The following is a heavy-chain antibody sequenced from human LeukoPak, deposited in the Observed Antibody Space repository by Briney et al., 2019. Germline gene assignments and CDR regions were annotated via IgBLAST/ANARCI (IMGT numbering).Heavy chain of an antibody. CDR2: INPNSGDT. CDR1: GYTFTGYY. V-gene: IGHV1-2*02. D-gene: IGHD3-3*01. J-gene: IGHJ4*02. CDR3: ALYDFWSGYYTFDY. Sequence: ASVKVSCKASGYTFTGYYMHWVRQAPGQGLEWMGWINPNSGDTNYAQKFQGRVTMTRDTSISTAYMELSRLRSDDTAVYYCALYDFWSGYYTFDYWGQGTLVTVSS.